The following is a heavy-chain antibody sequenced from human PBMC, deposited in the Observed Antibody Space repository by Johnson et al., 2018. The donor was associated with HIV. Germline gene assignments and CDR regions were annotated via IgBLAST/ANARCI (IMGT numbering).Heavy chain of an antibody. CDR2: ISYDGSNK. D-gene: IGHD2-15*01. Sequence: VQLVESGGGLVKPGRSLRLSCAASGFTFSSYAMHWVRQAPGKGLEWVAVISYDGSNKYYADSVKGRFTISRDNSKNTLYLQMNSLRAEDTAVYYCASYCSGGSCYRRSPSDAFDIWGQGTMVTVSS. V-gene: IGHV3-30-3*01. J-gene: IGHJ3*02. CDR1: GFTFSSYA. CDR3: ASYCSGGSCYRRSPSDAFDI.